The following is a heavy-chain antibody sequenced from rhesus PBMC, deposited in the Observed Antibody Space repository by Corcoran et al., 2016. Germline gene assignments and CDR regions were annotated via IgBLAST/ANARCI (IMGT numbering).Heavy chain of an antibody. CDR2: IVPSDSDT. Sequence: EVQLVQSGAEVKRPGESLKLSCKTSGYSFTSYWISWVRQVPGKGREWMGAIVPSDSDTRYSPSFQGQVTISADKSISTAYLQWSSLKASDSATYYCARSGYRWYFDIWGPGTPITISS. CDR3: ARSGYRWYFDI. V-gene: IGHV5-2*01. D-gene: IGHD2-21*01. CDR1: GYSFTSYW. J-gene: IGHJ2*01.